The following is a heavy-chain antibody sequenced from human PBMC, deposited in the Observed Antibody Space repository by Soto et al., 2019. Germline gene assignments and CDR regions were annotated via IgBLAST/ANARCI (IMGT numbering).Heavy chain of an antibody. V-gene: IGHV4-39*02. J-gene: IGHJ4*02. D-gene: IGHD3-3*01. CDR1: GGSISNRNYY. CDR2: IYYDGST. CDR3: ASLRVPGNFDY. Sequence: PSETLSLTCSVSGGSISNRNYYWAWVRQPPGKGLEWIGNIYYDGSTYYHPSFRGRLTISVDTSKNHFSLKLGSLTAADTAIYYYASLRVPGNFDYWGQGTLVTVSS.